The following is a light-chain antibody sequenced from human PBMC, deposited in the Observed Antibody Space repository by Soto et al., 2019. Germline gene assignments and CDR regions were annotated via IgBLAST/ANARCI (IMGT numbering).Light chain of an antibody. CDR3: SSYTSSSTVL. J-gene: IGLJ2*01. CDR2: EVT. V-gene: IGLV2-14*01. CDR1: SSDVGGYNY. Sequence: QSALTQPASVSGSPGQSITISCTGTSSDVGGYNYVSWYQQHSGKAPKVMIYEVTNRPSGVSNRFSGSKSGNTASLTISGLQAEDEVDYYCSSYTSSSTVLFGGGTKVTVL.